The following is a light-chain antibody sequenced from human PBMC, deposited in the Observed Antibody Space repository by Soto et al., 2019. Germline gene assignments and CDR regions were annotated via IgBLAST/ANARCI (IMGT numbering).Light chain of an antibody. CDR1: QSISTR. CDR3: QHSGT. Sequence: DIQMTQSPSTLSASVGDRVTITCRASQSISTRLAWYQQKPGRAPNLLIYKASDLKTGVPSRFSGSGSGTDFPLSITTLQPADFAPYYCQHSGTFGQGTKVEIK. CDR2: KAS. J-gene: IGKJ1*01. V-gene: IGKV1-5*03.